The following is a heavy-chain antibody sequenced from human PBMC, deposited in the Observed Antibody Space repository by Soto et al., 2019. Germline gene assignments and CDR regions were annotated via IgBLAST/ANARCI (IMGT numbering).Heavy chain of an antibody. CDR2: ISARSDAI. V-gene: IGHV3-48*02. CDR3: GRDGAVANTRYNSGMDV. J-gene: IGHJ6*01. Sequence: EVQLVESGGGWVQPGGSLRVSCAASGFTFSSYHMNWVRQAPGKGPEWVSYISARSDAIYYADSVKGRFTISRDNAANFLFLQMNSLRDENPAVDYCGRDGAVANTRYNSGMDVW. D-gene: IGHD6-19*01. CDR1: GFTFSSYH.